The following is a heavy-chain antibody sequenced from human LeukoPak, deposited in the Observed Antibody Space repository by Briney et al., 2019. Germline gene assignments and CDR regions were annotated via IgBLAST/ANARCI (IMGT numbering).Heavy chain of an antibody. J-gene: IGHJ6*03. Sequence: SETLSLTCAGYGGSFSGYYWSWIRQPPGKGLEWIGEINHSGSTNYNPSLKSRVTISVDTSKNQFSLKLSSVTAADTAVYYCRGGSPYYYYRYMDVWGKGTTVAVSS. CDR1: GGSFSGYY. D-gene: IGHD3-3*01. CDR3: RGGSPYYYYRYMDV. CDR2: INHSGST. V-gene: IGHV4-34*01.